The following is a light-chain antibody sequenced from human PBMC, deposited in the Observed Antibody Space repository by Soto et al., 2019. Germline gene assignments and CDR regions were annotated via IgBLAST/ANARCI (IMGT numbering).Light chain of an antibody. Sequence: EIVLTQSPATLSLSPGERATISCRASQSVSSYLAWYQQHPGQAPRLLIYDASNRATGIPARFSGSGSGTDFTLTISSPEPEDFAVYYCQQRSNWPLTFGGGTKVEIK. CDR1: QSVSSY. V-gene: IGKV3-11*01. CDR2: DAS. J-gene: IGKJ4*01. CDR3: QQRSNWPLT.